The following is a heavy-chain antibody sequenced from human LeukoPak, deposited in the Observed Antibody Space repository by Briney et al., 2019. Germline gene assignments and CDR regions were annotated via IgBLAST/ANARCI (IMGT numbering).Heavy chain of an antibody. J-gene: IGHJ4*02. CDR3: AKVLNYYGSGYFDY. CDR2: ISDDGSNK. V-gene: IGHV3-30-3*01. CDR1: GFTFSSYA. D-gene: IGHD3-10*01. Sequence: GGSLRLSCAASGFTFSSYAMHWVRQAPGKGLEWVAFISDDGSNKYYADSVKGRFTISRDNSKNTLYLQMNSLRAEDTAVYYCAKVLNYYGSGYFDYWGQGTLVTVSS.